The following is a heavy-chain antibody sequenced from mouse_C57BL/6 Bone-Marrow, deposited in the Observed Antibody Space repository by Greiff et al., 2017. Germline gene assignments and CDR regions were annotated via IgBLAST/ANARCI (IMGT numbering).Heavy chain of an antibody. CDR2: LSSGGSYT. Sequence: EVKLMESGGDLVKPGGSLKLSCAASGFTFSSYGMSWVRQTPDTRLEWVATLSSGGSYTYYPDSVKGRFTLSRNNAKNTLYLQMSGLKSEDTAMYYCARLRGGSYFYYWGQGTTLTVSS. CDR1: GFTFSSYG. J-gene: IGHJ2*01. D-gene: IGHD2-12*01. V-gene: IGHV5-6*01. CDR3: ARLRGGSYFYY.